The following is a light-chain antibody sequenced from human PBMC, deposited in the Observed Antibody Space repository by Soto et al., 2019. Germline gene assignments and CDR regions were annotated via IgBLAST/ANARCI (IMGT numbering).Light chain of an antibody. J-gene: IGKJ4*01. Sequence: EIVLTQSPGTLSLSPGERATLSCRASETVTNSHTAWYQQKPGQAPRLLIYGASNRATGIPDRFSGSGSGTDFTLTISRLEPEDFAVYFCQQYGTSPLTFGGGTKVEIK. CDR3: QQYGTSPLT. CDR1: ETVTNSH. V-gene: IGKV3-20*01. CDR2: GAS.